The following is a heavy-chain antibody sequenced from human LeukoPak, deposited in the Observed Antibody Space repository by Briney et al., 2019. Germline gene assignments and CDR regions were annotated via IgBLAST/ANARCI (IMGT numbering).Heavy chain of an antibody. J-gene: IGHJ4*02. CDR1: GGSFSGYY. V-gene: IGHV4-34*01. CDR2: INHSGST. CDR3: ARNPYYYDSSGSLYYFDY. D-gene: IGHD3-22*01. Sequence: SETLSLTCAVYGGSFSGYYWSWIRQPPGKGLEWIGEINHSGSTNYNPSLKSRVTISVDTSKNQFSLKLSSVTAADTAVYYCARNPYYYDSSGSLYYFDYWGQGTLVTVSS.